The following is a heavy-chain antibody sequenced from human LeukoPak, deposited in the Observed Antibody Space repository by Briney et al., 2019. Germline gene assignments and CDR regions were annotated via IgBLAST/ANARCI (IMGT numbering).Heavy chain of an antibody. CDR1: GYTFTSYG. CDR2: MNCYSGST. D-gene: IGHD1-1*01. V-gene: IGHV1-8*03. CDR3: ARGLRARTDFYYYMDV. J-gene: IGHJ6*03. Sequence: ASVKVSCKASGYTFTSYGINWVRQAPGQGLEWMGWMNCYSGSTGYAKKFQGRVTFTRNTSISTSYMELSSLRSEDTAVYYCARGLRARTDFYYYMDVWGKGTTVIVSS.